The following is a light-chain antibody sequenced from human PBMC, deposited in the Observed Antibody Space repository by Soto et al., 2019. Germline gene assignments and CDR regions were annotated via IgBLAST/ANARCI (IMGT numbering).Light chain of an antibody. CDR3: QSYDSSLSGRV. Sequence: QPVLTQPPSVSGAPGQRVTISCTGSSSNIGAGYDVHWYQRLPGTAPKLLIYGNSNRPSGVPDRFSGSKSGTSASLAITGLQAEDEADYYCQSYDSSLSGRVFGTGTKLTVL. CDR1: SSNIGAGYD. V-gene: IGLV1-40*01. J-gene: IGLJ1*01. CDR2: GNS.